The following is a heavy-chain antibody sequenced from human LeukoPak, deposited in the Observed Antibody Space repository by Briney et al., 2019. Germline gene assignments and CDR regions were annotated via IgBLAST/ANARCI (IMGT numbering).Heavy chain of an antibody. V-gene: IGHV3-23*05. J-gene: IGHJ3*01. CDR1: GFTFSSYA. CDR3: ARLSMGYSGAGSGYKGYGTFDV. CDR2: IYDSGTT. Sequence: GGSLRLSCAASGFTFSSYAMSWVRQAPGKGLEWVSVIYDSGTTYYADAVKGRFTVSRDNPKNTLSLQMKSLRVEDTALYYCARLSMGYSGAGSGYKGYGTFDVWGRGTMVLVSS. D-gene: IGHD3-10*01.